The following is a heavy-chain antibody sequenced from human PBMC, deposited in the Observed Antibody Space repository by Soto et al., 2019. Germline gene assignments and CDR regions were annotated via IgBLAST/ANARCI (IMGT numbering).Heavy chain of an antibody. CDR3: ATVVRFFVGHAGY. J-gene: IGHJ4*02. D-gene: IGHD3-3*01. CDR2: MNANTGNT. Sequence: VQSGADVKKPGASAKVSCKTSGYTSTEFGINWVRQAPGQGLEWMGWMNANTGNTGYAQQFQGRGTMTTDTSLSTAYMELRRLRSEDPAVYYCATVVRFFVGHAGYWGQGTLVTVSS. CDR1: GYTSTEFG. V-gene: IGHV1-8*01.